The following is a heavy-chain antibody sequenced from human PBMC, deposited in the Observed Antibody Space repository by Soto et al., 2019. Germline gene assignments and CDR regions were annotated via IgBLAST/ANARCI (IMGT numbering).Heavy chain of an antibody. CDR3: AKDRVTMIVVVTLDY. J-gene: IGHJ4*02. CDR1: GFTFSSYA. D-gene: IGHD3-22*01. Sequence: GGSLRLSCVASGFTFSSYAMYWVRQAPGKGLEWVAVISYDGSNKYYADSVKGRFTISRDNSKNTLYLQMNSLRAEDTAVYYCAKDRVTMIVVVTLDYWGQGTLVTVSS. V-gene: IGHV3-30*04. CDR2: ISYDGSNK.